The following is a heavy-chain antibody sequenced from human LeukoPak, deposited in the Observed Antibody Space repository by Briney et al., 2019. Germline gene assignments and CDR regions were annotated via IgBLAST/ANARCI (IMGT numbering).Heavy chain of an antibody. CDR1: GGSFSGYY. D-gene: IGHD5-12*01. V-gene: IGHV4-34*01. CDR3: ARGGDIVATSYLDY. Sequence: KASETLSLTCAVYGGSFSGYYWSWIRQPPGKGLEWIGEINHSGSTNYNPSLKSRVTISVDTSKNQFSLKLSSVTAADTAVYYCARGGDIVATSYLDYWGQGTLVTVSS. J-gene: IGHJ4*02. CDR2: INHSGST.